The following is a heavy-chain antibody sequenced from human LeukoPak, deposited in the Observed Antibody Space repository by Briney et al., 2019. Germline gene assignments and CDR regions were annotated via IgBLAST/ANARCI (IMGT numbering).Heavy chain of an antibody. J-gene: IGHJ4*02. Sequence: ASVEVSCKASGYTFTGYYMYWVRQAPGQGLEWMGWINPNSGGTNYAQKFQGRVTMTRDTSISTAYMELSRLRSDDTAVYYCARLGYCSSTSCFDYWGQGTLVTVSS. CDR1: GYTFTGYY. CDR2: INPNSGGT. CDR3: ARLGYCSSTSCFDY. V-gene: IGHV1-2*02. D-gene: IGHD2-2*01.